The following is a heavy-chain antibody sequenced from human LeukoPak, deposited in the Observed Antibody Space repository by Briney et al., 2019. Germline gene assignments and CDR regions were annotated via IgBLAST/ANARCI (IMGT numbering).Heavy chain of an antibody. D-gene: IGHD6-19*01. CDR3: AREGYSSKGTYGMDV. CDR2: IYSGGST. Sequence: GGSLRLSCAASGFTFSSYAMSWVRQAPGKGLEWVSVIYSGGSTYYADSVKGRFTISRHNSKNTLYLQMNSLRAEDTAVYYCAREGYSSKGTYGMDVWGQGTTVTVSS. V-gene: IGHV3-53*04. J-gene: IGHJ6*02. CDR1: GFTFSSYA.